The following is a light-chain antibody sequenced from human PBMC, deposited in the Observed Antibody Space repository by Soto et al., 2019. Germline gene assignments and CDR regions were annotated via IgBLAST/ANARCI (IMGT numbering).Light chain of an antibody. V-gene: IGKV3-20*01. CDR1: QNVSSNF. J-gene: IGKJ2*01. CDR3: QQFDSSLVYT. CDR2: GAS. Sequence: EVVLTQSPGTLSLSPGERATLSCRASQNVSSNFLAWYQQKPGQAPRLLIYGASIRAAGIPDRFSGSGSGTDFSLTISRLESDDFSVYYCQQFDSSLVYTFGQGTKLEIK.